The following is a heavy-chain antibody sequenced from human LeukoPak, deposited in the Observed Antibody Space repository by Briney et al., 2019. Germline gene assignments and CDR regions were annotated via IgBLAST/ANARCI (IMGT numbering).Heavy chain of an antibody. Sequence: PGGSLRLSCAASGFTFSSYEMDWVRRAPGKGLEWVSYIGSSGGSRYYADSVKGRFTISRDNSKNTLYLQMNSLTAEDTAVYYCARWVSSGRPFYYYYYMDVWGKGTTVTVSS. D-gene: IGHD3-22*01. CDR1: GFTFSSYE. V-gene: IGHV3-48*03. CDR3: ARWVSSGRPFYYYYYMDV. J-gene: IGHJ6*03. CDR2: IGSSGGSR.